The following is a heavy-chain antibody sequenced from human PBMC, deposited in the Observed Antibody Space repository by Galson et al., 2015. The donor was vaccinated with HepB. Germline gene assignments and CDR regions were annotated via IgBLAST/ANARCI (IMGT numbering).Heavy chain of an antibody. CDR1: GFTVSSNY. J-gene: IGHJ1*01. V-gene: IGHV3-53*01. CDR2: IYSGGST. D-gene: IGHD6-13*01. CDR3: AREGQQLGYFQH. Sequence: SLRLSCAASGFTVSSNYMSWVRQAPGKGLEWVSVIYSGGSTYYAGSVKGRFTISRDNSKNTLHLQMNSLRAEDTAVYYCAREGQQLGYFQHWGQGTLVTVSS.